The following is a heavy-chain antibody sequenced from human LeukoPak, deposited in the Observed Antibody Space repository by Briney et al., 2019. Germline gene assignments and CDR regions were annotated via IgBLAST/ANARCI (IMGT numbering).Heavy chain of an antibody. CDR3: ARAGYSGYDGYYYYGMDV. CDR1: GHTFVSYG. V-gene: IGHV1-18*01. D-gene: IGHD5-12*01. CDR2: ISGYNGKI. Sequence: ASVKVSCKASGHTFVSYGISWVRQAPGQGLEWMGWISGYNGKINYAQKLQGRVTMTTDTSTSTAYMELRSLRSDDTAVYYCARAGYSGYDGYYYYGMDVWGQGTTVTVSS. J-gene: IGHJ6*02.